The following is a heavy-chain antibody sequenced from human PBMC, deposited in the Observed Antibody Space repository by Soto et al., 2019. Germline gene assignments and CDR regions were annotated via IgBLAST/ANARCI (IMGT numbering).Heavy chain of an antibody. Sequence: QVQLQQWGAGLLKPSETLSLTCAVYGGSFSGYYWSWIRQPPGKGLEWIGEINHSGSTNYNPSLKSRFTISVDTSKNQFSLKLSSVTAADTAVYDCARGSALGYLWGQGTLVTVSS. CDR3: ARGSALGYL. CDR2: INHSGST. V-gene: IGHV4-34*01. CDR1: GGSFSGYY. D-gene: IGHD6-13*01. J-gene: IGHJ4*02.